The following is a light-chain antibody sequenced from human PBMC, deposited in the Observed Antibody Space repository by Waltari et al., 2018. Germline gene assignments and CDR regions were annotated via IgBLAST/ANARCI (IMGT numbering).Light chain of an antibody. Sequence: DIVMTQSPDSLAVSLGERATINCKSSQSVLYSSNNKNYLAWYQQKPGQPPKLLIYWASTRECGVPDRFSGSGSGTDFTLTSSSLQAEDVAVYYCQQYLSTPPTFGQGTKVEIK. CDR2: WAS. CDR1: QSVLYSSNNKNY. J-gene: IGKJ1*01. CDR3: QQYLSTPPT. V-gene: IGKV4-1*01.